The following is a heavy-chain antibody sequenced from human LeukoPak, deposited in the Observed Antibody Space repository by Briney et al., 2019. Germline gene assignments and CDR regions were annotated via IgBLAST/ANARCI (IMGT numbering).Heavy chain of an antibody. CDR2: ISTSSSYI. CDR3: ARERAGVAATNNWFDP. Sequence: GGSLRLSCVASGFTFSTYSMTWVRQAPGKGLEWVSSISTSSSYIYYADSVKGRFTISIHNAKKSLYLQMNSLGPEDTAVYYCARERAGVAATNNWFDPWGQGTLVTVSS. J-gene: IGHJ5*02. V-gene: IGHV3-21*01. CDR1: GFTFSTYS. D-gene: IGHD2-15*01.